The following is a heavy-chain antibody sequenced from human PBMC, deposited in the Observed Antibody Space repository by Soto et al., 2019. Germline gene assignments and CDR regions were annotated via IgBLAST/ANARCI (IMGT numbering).Heavy chain of an antibody. D-gene: IGHD6-6*01. CDR1: GFTFSSYG. J-gene: IGHJ6*02. CDR2: ISYDGSNK. Sequence: GGSLRLSCAASGFTFSSYGMHWVRQAPGKGLEWVAVISYDGSNKYYADSVKGRFTISRDNSKNTLYLQMNSLRAEDTAVYYCAKDIGEGSSSPWDYYYYYGMDVWGQGTTVIAP. CDR3: AKDIGEGSSSPWDYYYYYGMDV. V-gene: IGHV3-30*18.